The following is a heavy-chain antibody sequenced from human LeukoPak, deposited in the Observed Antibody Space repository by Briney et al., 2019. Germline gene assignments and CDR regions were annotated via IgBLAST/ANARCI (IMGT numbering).Heavy chain of an antibody. V-gene: IGHV3-21*01. CDR1: RFTFSSYS. J-gene: IGHJ4*02. CDR2: ISSSGSYI. Sequence: PGGSLRLSCAASRFTFSSYSMNWVRQAPGKGLEWVSSISSSGSYIYYADSVKGRFTISRDNAKNSLYLQMNSLRAEDTAVYYCARDSETLYYCSSTSCYGPTPPAYWGQGTLVTVSS. D-gene: IGHD2-2*01. CDR3: ARDSETLYYCSSTSCYGPTPPAY.